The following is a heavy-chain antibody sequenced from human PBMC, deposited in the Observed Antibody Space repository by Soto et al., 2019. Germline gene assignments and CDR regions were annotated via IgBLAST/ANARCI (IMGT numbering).Heavy chain of an antibody. Sequence: EVQVVESGGGLVQPGRSLRLSCAASGFSFDDYAMHWVRQAPGKGLEWVSGISWNSGTIGYADSVKGRFTISRDNXKNSLYLQMNSLRAEDTALYYWAKSTGGTANGMGVWGQGTTVTVSS. CDR1: GFSFDDYA. CDR2: ISWNSGTI. CDR3: AKSTGGTANGMGV. D-gene: IGHD2-8*02. V-gene: IGHV3-9*01. J-gene: IGHJ6*02.